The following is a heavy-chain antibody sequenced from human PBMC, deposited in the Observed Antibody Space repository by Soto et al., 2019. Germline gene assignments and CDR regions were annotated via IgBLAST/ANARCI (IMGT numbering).Heavy chain of an antibody. V-gene: IGHV1-69*01. CDR3: ARTSVAARRRGGWYYVRGMDV. Sequence: QVQLVQSGAEVRKPGSSVKVSCTTPVGTFRNFGISWVRHAPGQGLEWMGGIIPQFDTRQAAQSFQARVTRNLDVARSTVYMEVRSLTTQPTAVYFCARTSVAARRRGGWYYVRGMDVWGQGTTV. D-gene: IGHD6-6*01. J-gene: IGHJ6*02. CDR2: IIPQFDTR. CDR1: VGTFRNFG.